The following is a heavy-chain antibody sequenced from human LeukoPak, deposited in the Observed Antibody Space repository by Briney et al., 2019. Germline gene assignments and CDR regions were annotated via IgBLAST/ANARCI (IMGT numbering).Heavy chain of an antibody. CDR3: AKDDDYDSSGSDY. D-gene: IGHD3-22*01. CDR2: FYSGGST. J-gene: IGHJ4*02. V-gene: IGHV3-53*01. Sequence: QPGGSLRLSCAASGFTVSTNYMNWVRQAPGKGLEWVSVFYSGGSTYYADSVKGRFTISRDNSKNTLYLQMNSLRAEDTAVYYCAKDDDYDSSGSDYWGQGTLVTVSS. CDR1: GFTVSTNY.